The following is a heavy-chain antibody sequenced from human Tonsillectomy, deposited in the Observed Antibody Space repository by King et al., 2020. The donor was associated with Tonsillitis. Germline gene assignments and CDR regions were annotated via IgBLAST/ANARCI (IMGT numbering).Heavy chain of an antibody. CDR2: ISPYSGYS. V-gene: IGHV1-18*01. CDR1: GYIFNSYG. J-gene: IGHJ4*02. CDR3: ARVWGIVARSMIDY. D-gene: IGHD5-12*01. Sequence: VQLVESGAEVKKPGASVKVSCKASGYIFNSYGISWVRQAPGQGLEGMGWISPYSGYSNYAQKFQGRVTATTDTATSTVYMELRGLRSDDTAGYYCARVWGIVARSMIDYWGQGTLVTVSS.